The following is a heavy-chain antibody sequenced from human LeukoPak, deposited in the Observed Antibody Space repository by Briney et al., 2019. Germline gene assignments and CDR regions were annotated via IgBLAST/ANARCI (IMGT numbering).Heavy chain of an antibody. V-gene: IGHV4-39*01. Sequence: PSETLSLTCTVSAFSGSSTSSYWVWVRQPLGWGLGWVGSIYSSGSTHYNPSLKRRLTISVDTSKTQFSLKLTSVTAADTAVYYCARRGLVVVPLWGQGILVTVSS. CDR1: AFSGSSTSSY. D-gene: IGHD2-21*01. CDR2: IYSSGST. CDR3: ARRGLVVVPL. J-gene: IGHJ4*02.